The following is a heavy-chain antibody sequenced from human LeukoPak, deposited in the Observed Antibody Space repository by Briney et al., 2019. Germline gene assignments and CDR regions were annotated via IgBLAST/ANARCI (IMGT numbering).Heavy chain of an antibody. V-gene: IGHV3-11*04. CDR3: ARARIYYGSGSRFDY. CDR2: ISRSGTTI. J-gene: IGHJ4*02. Sequence: VGSLRLSCAASGYTFNDYYMCWIRQAPGKGLEWVSYISRSGTTIYYADSVKGRFTISRDNAKNSLFLQMNSLRAEDTAVYYCARARIYYGSGSRFDYWGQGTLVTVSS. CDR1: GYTFNDYY. D-gene: IGHD3-10*01.